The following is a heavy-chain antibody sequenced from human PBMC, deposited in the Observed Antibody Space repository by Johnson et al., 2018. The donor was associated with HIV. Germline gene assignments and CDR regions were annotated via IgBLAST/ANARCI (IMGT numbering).Heavy chain of an antibody. J-gene: IGHJ3*02. V-gene: IGHV3-7*01. Sequence: VQLVESGGALVQPGGSLRLSCAASGFTFSSYWMTWVRQAPGRGLEWVANIIEDGSEKYYADSVKGRFNISRDNAKNSLYLQMNSLRAEDTAVYYGANSGSWDAFDIWGQGTMVTVSS. D-gene: IGHD1-26*01. CDR3: ANSGSWDAFDI. CDR2: IIEDGSEK. CDR1: GFTFSSYW.